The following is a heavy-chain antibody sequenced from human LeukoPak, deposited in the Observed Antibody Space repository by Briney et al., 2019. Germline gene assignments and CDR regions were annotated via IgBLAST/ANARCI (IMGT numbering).Heavy chain of an antibody. CDR2: IYYSGST. Sequence: SETLSLTCTVSGGSISSGGYYWSWIRQHPGKGLEWIGYIYYSGSTYYNPSLKSRVTISVDTSKNQFSLKLSSVTAADTAVYYCARGCYHDSSGYYYLNAFDIWGQGTMVTVSS. J-gene: IGHJ3*02. D-gene: IGHD3-22*01. CDR3: ARGCYHDSSGYYYLNAFDI. CDR1: GGSISSGGYY. V-gene: IGHV4-31*03.